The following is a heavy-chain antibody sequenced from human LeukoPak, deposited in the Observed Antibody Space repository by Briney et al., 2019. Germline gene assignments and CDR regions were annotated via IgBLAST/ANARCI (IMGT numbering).Heavy chain of an antibody. CDR1: GGSISSYH. D-gene: IGHD5-18*01. J-gene: IGHJ4*02. CDR2: IYYSGST. Sequence: SETLSLTCTVSGGSISSYHWGWIRQPPGKGLEWIGYIYYSGSTTYNPSLKSRVTMSVDTSKNQFSLKLSSVTAADTAVYYCARDKQPGDYWGQGTLVTVSS. V-gene: IGHV4-59*01. CDR3: ARDKQPGDY.